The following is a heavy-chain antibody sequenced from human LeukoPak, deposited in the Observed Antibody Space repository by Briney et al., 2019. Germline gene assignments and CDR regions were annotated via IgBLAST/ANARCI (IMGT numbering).Heavy chain of an antibody. Sequence: SETLSLTCTVSGGPISSGGYYWSWIRQPPGKGLEWIGYIYHSGSTYYNPSLKSRVTISVDRSKNQFSLKLSSVTAADTAVYYCARARAARPPYYYYYMDVWGKGTTVTVSS. V-gene: IGHV4-30-2*01. CDR2: IYHSGST. D-gene: IGHD6-6*01. J-gene: IGHJ6*03. CDR3: ARARAARPPYYYYYMDV. CDR1: GGPISSGGYY.